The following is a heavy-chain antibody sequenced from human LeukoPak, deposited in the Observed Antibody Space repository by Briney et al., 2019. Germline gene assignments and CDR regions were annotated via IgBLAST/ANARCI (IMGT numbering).Heavy chain of an antibody. D-gene: IGHD3-10*01. J-gene: IGHJ4*02. CDR2: IYYSGST. CDR3: ASYYGSGSYPLFNY. Sequence: SETLSLTCAVYGGSFSGYYWSWIRQPPGKGLEWIGYIYYSGSTHYNPSLKSRITISVDTSKNQSSLKLSSVTAADTAVYYCASYYGSGSYPLFNYWGQGTLVTVSS. V-gene: IGHV4-34*10. CDR1: GGSFSGYY.